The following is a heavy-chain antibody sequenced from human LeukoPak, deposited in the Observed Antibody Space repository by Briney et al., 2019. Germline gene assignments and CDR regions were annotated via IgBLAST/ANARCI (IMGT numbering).Heavy chain of an antibody. J-gene: IGHJ4*02. CDR2: IKQDGSHK. Sequence: GGSLRLSCAASGFTFSSYWMSWVRQAPGKGLQWVAKIKQDGSHKYYLDSVKGRFTISRDNAKNSLYLQMNSLRAEDTAVYYCARAPHTHYYFDYWGQGTLVTVSS. CDR3: ARAPHTHYYFDY. D-gene: IGHD3-3*02. CDR1: GFTFSSYW. V-gene: IGHV3-7*01.